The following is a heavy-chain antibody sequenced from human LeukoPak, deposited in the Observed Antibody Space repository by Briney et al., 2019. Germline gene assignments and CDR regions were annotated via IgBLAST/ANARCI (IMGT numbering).Heavy chain of an antibody. Sequence: GGSLRLSCAASGFTFSDNYMDWVRQAPGKGLEWVGRTRNKANSYTTEYAASVKGRFTISRDDSKNSLYLQMNSLKTEDTAVYYCARGRDGSSGHFDYWGQGTLVTVSS. CDR1: GFTFSDNY. CDR3: ARGRDGSSGHFDY. V-gene: IGHV3-72*01. J-gene: IGHJ4*02. D-gene: IGHD5-24*01. CDR2: TRNKANSYTT.